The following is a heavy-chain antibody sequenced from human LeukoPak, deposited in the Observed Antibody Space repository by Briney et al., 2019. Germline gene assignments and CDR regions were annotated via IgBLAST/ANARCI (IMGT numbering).Heavy chain of an antibody. D-gene: IGHD6-19*01. Sequence: PSETLSLTCTVSGGSISSYYWSCIRQTAGKGLEWIGRIYTSGSTNYNPSLKSRVTMSVDTSKNQFSLKLSSVTAADTAVYYCAREPPRSSGLIDYWGQGTLVTVSS. CDR1: GGSISSYY. CDR3: AREPPRSSGLIDY. J-gene: IGHJ4*02. CDR2: IYTSGST. V-gene: IGHV4-4*07.